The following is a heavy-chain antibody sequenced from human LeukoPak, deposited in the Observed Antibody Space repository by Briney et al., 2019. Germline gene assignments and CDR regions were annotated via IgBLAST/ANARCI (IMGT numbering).Heavy chain of an antibody. Sequence: GGSLRLSCAASGFMFSSHNINWVRQAPGKGLEWVSYISSSGSTIYYEDSVEGRFTISRDNAKKSLYLQMNSLRAEDTAVYYCARANGWYLRNYFDYWGQGILVTVSS. J-gene: IGHJ4*02. CDR1: GFMFSSHN. D-gene: IGHD6-19*01. CDR2: ISSSGSTI. CDR3: ARANGWYLRNYFDY. V-gene: IGHV3-48*01.